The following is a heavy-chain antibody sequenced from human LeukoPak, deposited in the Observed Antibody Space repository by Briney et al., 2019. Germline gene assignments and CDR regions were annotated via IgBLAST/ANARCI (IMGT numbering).Heavy chain of an antibody. V-gene: IGHV1-18*04. CDR3: ARVESYDAFDI. J-gene: IGHJ3*02. Sequence: ASVKVSCKASGYTFTGYYMHWVRQAPGQGLEWMGWISAYNGNTNYAQKLQGRVTMTTDTSTSTAYMELRSLRSDDTAVYYCARVESYDAFDIWGQGTMVTVSS. CDR2: ISAYNGNT. D-gene: IGHD1-1*01. CDR1: GYTFTGYY.